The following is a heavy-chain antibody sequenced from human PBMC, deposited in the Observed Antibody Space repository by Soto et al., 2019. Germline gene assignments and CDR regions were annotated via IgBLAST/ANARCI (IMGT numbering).Heavy chain of an antibody. CDR3: AKAKFDFWSGYWSPSLDF. D-gene: IGHD3-3*01. Sequence: ASVKVSCKASRYTFTSYYIHWVRQAPGQGLEWMGWINPNNGYTKYTQKFQGRVTVTRDTSITTAYLDLTSLQSDDTAVYYCAKAKFDFWSGYWSPSLDFWGQGTMVTVYS. CDR1: RYTFTSYY. J-gene: IGHJ4*02. CDR2: INPNNGYT. V-gene: IGHV1-2*02.